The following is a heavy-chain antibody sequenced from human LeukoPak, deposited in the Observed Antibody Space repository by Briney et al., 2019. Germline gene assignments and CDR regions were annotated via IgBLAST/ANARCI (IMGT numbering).Heavy chain of an antibody. V-gene: IGHV3-7*03. D-gene: IGHD3-16*01. Sequence: GGSLRLSCAASGFTFSSYWMSWVRQAPGKGLEWVANIKQDGSEKYYVDSVKGRFTISRDNAKNSLYLQMSNLRAEDTTVYFCARGGGLDVWGQGATVTVSS. CDR2: IKQDGSEK. J-gene: IGHJ6*02. CDR3: ARGGGLDV. CDR1: GFTFSSYW.